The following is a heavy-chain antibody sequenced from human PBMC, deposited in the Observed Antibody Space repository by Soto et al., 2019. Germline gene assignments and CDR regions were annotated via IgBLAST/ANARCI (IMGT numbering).Heavy chain of an antibody. J-gene: IGHJ5*02. V-gene: IGHV1-18*01. Sequence: QVQLVQSGAEVKKPGASVKVSCKASGYTFTSYGISWVRQAPGQGLEWMGWISAYNGNTNYAQKLQGRVTRTTDTSTSTAYMELRSLRSDDTAVYYCARDWYYDILTGVGGGWFDPWGQGTLVTVSS. D-gene: IGHD3-9*01. CDR3: ARDWYYDILTGVGGGWFDP. CDR2: ISAYNGNT. CDR1: GYTFTSYG.